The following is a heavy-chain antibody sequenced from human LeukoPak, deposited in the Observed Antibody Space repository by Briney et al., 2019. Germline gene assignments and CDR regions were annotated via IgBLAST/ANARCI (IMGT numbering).Heavy chain of an antibody. V-gene: IGHV4-61*01. D-gene: IGHD5-18*01. J-gene: IGHJ2*01. Sequence: NSSETLSLTCTVSSDSISSDSISSYYWSWIRQPPGKGLEWIGFIYYSGSTNYNPSLRSRVTMSMDTSKNQFSLKLTSVTASDTAVYYCARVYSHTLWFFDLWGRGTLVTVSS. CDR3: ARVYSHTLWFFDL. CDR2: IYYSGST. CDR1: SDSISSDSISSYY.